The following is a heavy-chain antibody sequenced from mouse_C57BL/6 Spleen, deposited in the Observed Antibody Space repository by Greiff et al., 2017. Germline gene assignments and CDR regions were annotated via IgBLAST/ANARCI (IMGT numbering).Heavy chain of an antibody. CDR2: ISSGSSTI. J-gene: IGHJ4*01. CDR3: ARRFYGSSPYAMDY. V-gene: IGHV5-17*01. Sequence: EVQLMESGGGLVKPGGSLKLSCAASGFTFSDYGMHWVRQAPETGLEWVAYISSGSSTIYYADTVKGRFTISRDNAKNTLFLQMTSLRSEDTAMYYCARRFYGSSPYAMDYWGQGTSVTVSS. CDR1: GFTFSDYG. D-gene: IGHD1-1*01.